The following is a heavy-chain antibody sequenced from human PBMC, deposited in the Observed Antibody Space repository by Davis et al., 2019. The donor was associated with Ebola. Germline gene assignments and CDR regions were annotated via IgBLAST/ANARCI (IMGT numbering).Heavy chain of an antibody. D-gene: IGHD3-22*01. CDR1: GFTFSSYS. J-gene: IGHJ5*02. V-gene: IGHV4-34*01. Sequence: GSLRLSCAASGFTFSSYSMNWVRQPPGKGLEWIGEINHSGSTNYNPSLKGRVTISIDTSKNQFSLKLSSVTAADTAVYYCARDLVGHYYDSSGSPWGQGTLVTVSS. CDR2: INHSGST. CDR3: ARDLVGHYYDSSGSP.